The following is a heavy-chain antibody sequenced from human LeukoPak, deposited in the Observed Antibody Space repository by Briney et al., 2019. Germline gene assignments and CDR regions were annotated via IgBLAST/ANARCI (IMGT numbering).Heavy chain of an antibody. D-gene: IGHD3-10*01. Sequence: SETLSLTCTVSGGSISSSSYYWGWIRQPPGKGLEWIGSIYYSGSTYYNPSLKSRVTISVDTSKNQFSLKLSSVTAADTAVYYCARVPPILCFGDPPYGMDVWGQGTTVTVSS. V-gene: IGHV4-39*01. CDR2: IYYSGST. CDR1: GGSISSSSYY. CDR3: ARVPPILCFGDPPYGMDV. J-gene: IGHJ6*02.